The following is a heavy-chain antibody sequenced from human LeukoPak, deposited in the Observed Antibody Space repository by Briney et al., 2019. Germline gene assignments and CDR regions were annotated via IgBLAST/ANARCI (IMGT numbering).Heavy chain of an antibody. Sequence: PGGSLRLSCAASGFTFSDYYMSWIRQAPGKGLEWVANINQDESERNYVDSVKGRFTISRDNSKNTLYLQMNSLRAEDTAVYYCASRGSRYASMVRGVPLGYWGQGTLVTVSS. CDR2: INQDESER. CDR3: ASRGSRYASMVRGVPLGY. D-gene: IGHD3-10*01. CDR1: GFTFSDYY. J-gene: IGHJ4*02. V-gene: IGHV3-7*01.